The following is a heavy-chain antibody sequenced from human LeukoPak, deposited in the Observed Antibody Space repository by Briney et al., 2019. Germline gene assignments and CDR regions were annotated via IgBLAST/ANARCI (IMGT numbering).Heavy chain of an antibody. CDR2: ISYDGSEK. CDR1: GFTFSDYG. CDR3: ARHHSLLWFGELRYYYMDV. J-gene: IGHJ6*03. V-gene: IGHV3-30*03. Sequence: PGGSLRLSCAASGFTFSDYGIHWVRQAPGKGLEWVAVISYDGSEKYYVDSVKGRFTISRDNSKNTLYLQMNSLRTEDTAVYYCARHHSLLWFGELRYYYMDVWGKGTTVTISS. D-gene: IGHD3-10*01.